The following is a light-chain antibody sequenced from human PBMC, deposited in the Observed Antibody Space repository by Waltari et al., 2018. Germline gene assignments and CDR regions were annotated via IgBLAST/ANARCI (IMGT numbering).Light chain of an antibody. J-gene: IGKJ1*01. V-gene: IGKV4-1*01. CDR1: QSVFYSFKNKDH. CDR3: QQYYSDPWT. Sequence: DIVMTQSPDSLAVSLGERATINCHSSQSVFYSFKNKDHLVWYQQKPGQPPKPLIYWASTRESGVPDRFSGSGSGTDFTLHISSLQAEDVAVYYCQQYYSDPWTFGQGTKVEIK. CDR2: WAS.